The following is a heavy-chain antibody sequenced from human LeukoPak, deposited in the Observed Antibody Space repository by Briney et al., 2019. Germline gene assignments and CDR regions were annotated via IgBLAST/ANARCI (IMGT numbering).Heavy chain of an antibody. J-gene: IGHJ6*03. Sequence: GGSLRLSCAASGFTFSSHSMNWVRQAPGKGLEWVSSISSSSSYIYYADSVKGRFTISRDNAKNSLYLQMNSLRAEDTAVYYCARDKAGTTPYYYYSMDVWGKGTTVTVSS. V-gene: IGHV3-21*01. D-gene: IGHD1-14*01. CDR1: GFTFSSHS. CDR2: ISSSSSYI. CDR3: ARDKAGTTPYYYYSMDV.